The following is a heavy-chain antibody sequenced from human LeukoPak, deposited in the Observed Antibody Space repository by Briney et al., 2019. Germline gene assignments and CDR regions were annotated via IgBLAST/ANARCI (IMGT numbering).Heavy chain of an antibody. J-gene: IGHJ4*02. Sequence: GASVKVSCKVSGYTLTELSMHWVRQAPGKGLEWMGGFDPEDGDTIYAQKFQGRVTMTEDTSTDTAYMELSSLRSEDTAVYYCATPSGSYHHFDYWGQGTLVTVSS. V-gene: IGHV1-24*01. CDR3: ATPSGSYHHFDY. CDR2: FDPEDGDT. CDR1: GYTLTELS. D-gene: IGHD1-26*01.